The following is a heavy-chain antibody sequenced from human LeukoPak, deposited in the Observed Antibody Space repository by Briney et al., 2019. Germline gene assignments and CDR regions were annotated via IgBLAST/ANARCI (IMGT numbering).Heavy chain of an antibody. J-gene: IGHJ3*02. CDR1: GYTFTSYG. CDR3: ARGIPPLYDSSGYHAFDI. Sequence: GASVKVSCKASGYTFTSYGISWVRQAPGQGLEWMGWISAYNGNTNYAQKLQGRVTMTTDTSTSTAYMELRSLRSDDTAVYYCARGIPPLYDSSGYHAFDIWGQGTMVTVSS. CDR2: ISAYNGNT. V-gene: IGHV1-18*01. D-gene: IGHD3-22*01.